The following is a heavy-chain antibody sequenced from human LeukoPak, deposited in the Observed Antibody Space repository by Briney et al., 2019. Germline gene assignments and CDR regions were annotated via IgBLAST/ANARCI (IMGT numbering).Heavy chain of an antibody. V-gene: IGHV4-4*07. CDR2: IYTSGST. CDR1: GGSISSYY. D-gene: IGHD2-2*01. CDR3: ARDVVVPAADWFDP. J-gene: IGHJ5*02. Sequence: SETLSLTCTVSGGSISSYYWSWIRQPAGKGLEWIGRIYTSGSTTYNPSLKSRVTMSVDTSKNQFSLKLSSVTAADTAVYYCARDVVVPAADWFDPWGQGTLVTVSS.